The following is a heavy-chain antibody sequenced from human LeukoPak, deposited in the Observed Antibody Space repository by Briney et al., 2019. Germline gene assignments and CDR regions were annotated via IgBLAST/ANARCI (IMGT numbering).Heavy chain of an antibody. D-gene: IGHD6-13*01. V-gene: IGHV3-23*01. Sequence: PGGSLRLSCAASGFTVSSNYMNWVRQAPGKGLEWVSAISGSGGTTYYADSVKGRFTISRDNSKNTVYLQINSLRAEDTAVYYCAKDWPSEWQQLPDYDAFDIWGQGTLVTVSS. CDR2: ISGSGGTT. J-gene: IGHJ3*02. CDR3: AKDWPSEWQQLPDYDAFDI. CDR1: GFTVSSNY.